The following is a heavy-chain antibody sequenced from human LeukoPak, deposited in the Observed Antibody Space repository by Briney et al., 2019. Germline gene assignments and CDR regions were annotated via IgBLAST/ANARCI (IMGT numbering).Heavy chain of an antibody. J-gene: IGHJ4*02. CDR2: ISSSGSNI. CDR1: GFTFSSYE. CDR3: ARESSGSYSLDY. Sequence: GGSLRLSCAASGFTFSSYEMNWVRQAPGKGLEGVAYISSSGSNIYYADSVKGRFTISRDNANTSLYLQMNSLSAEATAVYYCARESSGSYSLDYWGQGTLVTVSS. D-gene: IGHD3-10*01. V-gene: IGHV3-48*03.